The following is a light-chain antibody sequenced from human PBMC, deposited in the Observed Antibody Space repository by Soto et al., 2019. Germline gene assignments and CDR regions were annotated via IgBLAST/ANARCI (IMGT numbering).Light chain of an antibody. Sequence: EIVLTQSPGTLSLSPGERATLSCRASQSVSSYLTWYQQKPGQAPRLLIYDASKRATGIPARFSGSGSGTDFTLTISSLEPEDFAFYYCHQRGNIFGPGTKVDVK. CDR3: HQRGNI. CDR2: DAS. V-gene: IGKV3-11*01. J-gene: IGKJ3*01. CDR1: QSVSSY.